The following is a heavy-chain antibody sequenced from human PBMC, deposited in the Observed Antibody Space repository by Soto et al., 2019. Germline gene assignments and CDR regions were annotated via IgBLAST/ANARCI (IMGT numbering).Heavy chain of an antibody. CDR3: ARLHLVAAADLNWFDP. CDR1: GGSISSYY. J-gene: IGHJ5*02. V-gene: IGHV4-59*08. Sequence: SETLSLTCTVSGGSISSYYWSWIRQPPGKGLEWIGYIYYSGSTNYNPSLKSRVTISVDTSKNQFSLKLSSVTAADTAVYYCARLHLVAAADLNWFDPWGQGTLVTVSS. D-gene: IGHD6-13*01. CDR2: IYYSGST.